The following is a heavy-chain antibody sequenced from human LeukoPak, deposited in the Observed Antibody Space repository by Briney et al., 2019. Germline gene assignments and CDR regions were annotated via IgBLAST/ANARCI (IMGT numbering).Heavy chain of an antibody. CDR3: ARVRGWSSQFDAFDI. CDR2: INPNSGGT. V-gene: IGHV1-2*06. D-gene: IGHD3-3*01. J-gene: IGHJ3*02. Sequence: ASVKVSCKASGYTFTGYYMHWVRQAPGQGLEWMGRINPNSGGTNYAQKFQGRVTMTRDTSISTAYMELSRLRSDDTAVYYCARVRGWSSQFDAFDIWGQGTTVTVSS. CDR1: GYTFTGYY.